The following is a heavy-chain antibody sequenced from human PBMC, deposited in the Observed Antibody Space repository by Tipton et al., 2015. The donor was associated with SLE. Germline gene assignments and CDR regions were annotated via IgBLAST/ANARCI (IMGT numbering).Heavy chain of an antibody. CDR3: ARGSITIFGVVITPTDY. CDR1: GYSISSGYY. Sequence: TLPLTCTVSGYSISSGYYWGWIRQPPGKGLEWIGSIYHSGSTYYNPSLKSRVTISVDTSKNQFSLKLSSVTAADTAVYYCARGSITIFGVVITPTDYWGQGTLVTVSS. D-gene: IGHD3-3*01. CDR2: IYHSGST. J-gene: IGHJ4*02. V-gene: IGHV4-38-2*02.